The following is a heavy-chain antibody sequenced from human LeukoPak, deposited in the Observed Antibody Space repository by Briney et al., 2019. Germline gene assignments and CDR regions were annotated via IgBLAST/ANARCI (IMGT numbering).Heavy chain of an antibody. V-gene: IGHV1-2*04. Sequence: ASVKVSCKASGYTFTGYYMHWVRQAPGQGLEWMGWINPNSGGTNYAQKFQGWVTMTRDTSISTAYMELSRLRSDDTAVYYCARTRSSTWHLLDYWGQGTLVTVSS. D-gene: IGHD6-13*01. CDR3: ARTRSSTWHLLDY. CDR1: GYTFTGYY. J-gene: IGHJ4*02. CDR2: INPNSGGT.